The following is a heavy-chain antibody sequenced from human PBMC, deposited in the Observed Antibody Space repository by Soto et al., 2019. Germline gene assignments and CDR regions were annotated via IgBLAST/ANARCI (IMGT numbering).Heavy chain of an antibody. CDR1: GFSLYTSGVG. V-gene: IGHV2-5*02. CDR2: IYWDDDK. CDR3: ALRPPDGSGSSTGFDS. D-gene: IGHD3-10*01. J-gene: IGHJ5*01. Sequence: QITLKESGPPLVEPTQTLTLTCTFSGFSLYTSGVGVAWIRQPPGKALEWLALIYWDDDKRYSPFLNNRVTITKDSSKNQVVLTMTNMDPLDTATYYCALRPPDGSGSSTGFDSWGPGILVTVSS.